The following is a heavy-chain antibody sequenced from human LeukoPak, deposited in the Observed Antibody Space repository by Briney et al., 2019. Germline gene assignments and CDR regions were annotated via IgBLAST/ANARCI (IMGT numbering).Heavy chain of an antibody. J-gene: IGHJ3*02. D-gene: IGHD1-14*01. V-gene: IGHV1-18*01. CDR1: GYTFTSYG. CDR2: ISAYNGNT. CDR3: ALKTTPPGPVGDAFDI. Sequence: ASVKVSCKASGYTFTSYGISWVRQAPGQGLEWMGWISAYNGNTNYAQKLQGRVTMTTDTSTSTAYMELRSLRSDDTAVYYCALKTTPPGPVGDAFDIWGQGTMVTVSS.